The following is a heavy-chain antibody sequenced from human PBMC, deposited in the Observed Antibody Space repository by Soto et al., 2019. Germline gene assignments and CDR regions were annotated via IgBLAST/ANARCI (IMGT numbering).Heavy chain of an antibody. V-gene: IGHV1-18*01. CDR2: ISAYNGNT. CDR1: GYTFTSYG. CDR3: ARDTNRLRYADAFDI. D-gene: IGHD2-8*01. J-gene: IGHJ3*02. Sequence: ASVKVSCKASGYTFTSYGISWVRQAPGQGLEWMGWISAYNGNTNYAKKLQGRVTMTTDTSTSTAYMELRSLRSDDTAVYYCARDTNRLRYADAFDIWGQGTMVTVSS.